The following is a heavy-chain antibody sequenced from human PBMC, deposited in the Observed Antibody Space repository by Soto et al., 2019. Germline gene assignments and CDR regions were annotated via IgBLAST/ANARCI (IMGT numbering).Heavy chain of an antibody. J-gene: IGHJ4*02. Sequence: EVQLLEPGGGLVQPGESLRLSCAASGFSFSSNAMSWVRQAPGKGLEWVSVISGSDDSTYYADAVKGRFTISRDNSKNTLYLQMNSLRAEDTAVYYCAKRSSSSTFDYWGQGTLVTVSS. CDR2: ISGSDDST. V-gene: IGHV3-23*01. CDR1: GFSFSSNA. CDR3: AKRSSSSTFDY. D-gene: IGHD6-6*01.